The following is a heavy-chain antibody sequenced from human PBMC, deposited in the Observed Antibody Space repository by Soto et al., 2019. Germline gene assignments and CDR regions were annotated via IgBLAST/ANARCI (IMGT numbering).Heavy chain of an antibody. Sequence: QVQLQESGPGLVKPSETLSLTCTVSGGSISSYYWSWIRQPPGKGLEWIGDIYYSGSTNYSPSFKRRVTISVDTSKNQFSLKLSSVTAADTAVYYCARGGSGYDPLIDYWGQGTLVTVSS. V-gene: IGHV4-59*01. D-gene: IGHD5-12*01. J-gene: IGHJ4*02. CDR2: IYYSGST. CDR1: GGSISSYY. CDR3: ARGGSGYDPLIDY.